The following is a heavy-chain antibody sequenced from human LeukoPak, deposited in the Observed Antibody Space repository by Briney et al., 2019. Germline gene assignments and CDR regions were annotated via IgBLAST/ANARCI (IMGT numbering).Heavy chain of an antibody. V-gene: IGHV1-2*02. CDR1: GYTFTGYY. J-gene: IGHJ4*02. CDR3: ARDHLPDFWSNFDY. Sequence: ASVKVSCKASGYTFTGYYMHWVRQAPGQGLEWMGWINPNSGGTNYAQKFKGRVTMTRDTSISTAYMELSRLRSDDTAVYYCARDHLPDFWSNFDYWGQGTLVTVSS. CDR2: INPNSGGT. D-gene: IGHD3-3*01.